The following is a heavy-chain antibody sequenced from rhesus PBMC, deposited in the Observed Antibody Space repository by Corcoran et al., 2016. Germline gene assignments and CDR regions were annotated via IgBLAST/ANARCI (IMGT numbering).Heavy chain of an antibody. CDR3: TREHSNYHDY. CDR1: GYPFTSYY. CDR2: ISPYNANK. D-gene: IGHD4-23*01. V-gene: IGHV1-180*01. J-gene: IGHJ4*01. Sequence: QVQLVQSGSEIKQPGASVKLSCKASGYPFTSYYMHWVRQAPGQGLEWIGLISPYNANKGYAQNFQGRVTITTDTSTSTGYMELSSLRSEDTAVYYCTREHSNYHDYWGQGVLVTVSS.